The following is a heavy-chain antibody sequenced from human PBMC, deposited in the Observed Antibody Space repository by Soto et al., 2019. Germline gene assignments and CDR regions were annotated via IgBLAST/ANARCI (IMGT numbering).Heavy chain of an antibody. CDR1: GFTFSNYS. J-gene: IGHJ1*01. CDR2: ISSSSSFR. D-gene: IGHD3-3*01. V-gene: IGHV3-21*02. CDR3: ARGPLHQYYDFWSGFYTGFFQH. Sequence: EVQLVESGGGLVKPGGSLRLSCAASGFTFSNYSMNRVRQAPGKGLEWVSSISSSSSFRYCADSVKGRCTISRDNARNSVFLQMNSLRVEDTAVYYCARGPLHQYYDFWSGFYTGFFQHWGQGTLVTVSS.